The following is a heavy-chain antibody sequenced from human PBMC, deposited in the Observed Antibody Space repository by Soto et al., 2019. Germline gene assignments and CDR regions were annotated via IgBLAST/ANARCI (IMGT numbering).Heavy chain of an antibody. J-gene: IGHJ6*02. CDR2: ITSSGRTI. D-gene: IGHD3-16*01. CDR1: GFTFSDYY. Sequence: LRLSCAVSGFTFSDYYMSWIRQAPGKGLEWVSYITSSGRTIYYGDSVKGRFTISRDNAKNSLYLQMNSLRAEDTAVYYCARGGGYGGQYYYGFDVWGQGTTVTVS. V-gene: IGHV3-11*01. CDR3: ARGGGYGGQYYYGFDV.